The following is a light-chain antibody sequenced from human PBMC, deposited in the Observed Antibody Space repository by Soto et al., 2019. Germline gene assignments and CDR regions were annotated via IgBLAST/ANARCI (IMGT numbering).Light chain of an antibody. CDR1: QSISSW. CDR2: KAS. V-gene: IGKV1-5*03. CDR3: QQYNSYWT. Sequence: DIQMTQSPSTLSASVGDRVTITCRASQSISSWLAWYRQKPGKAPKLLIYKASNLEGGVPSRFSGSGSGTEFTLTISSLQPDDFATYYCQQYNSYWTFGQGTKVEIK. J-gene: IGKJ1*01.